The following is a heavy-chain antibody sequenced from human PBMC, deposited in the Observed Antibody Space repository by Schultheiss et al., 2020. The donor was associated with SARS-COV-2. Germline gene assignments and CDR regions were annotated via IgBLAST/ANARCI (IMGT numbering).Heavy chain of an antibody. V-gene: IGHV1-69*10. Sequence: SVKVSCKASGGTFSSYAISWVRQAPGQGLEWMGGIIPIFGIANYAQKFQGRVTITADKSTSTAYMELSSLRSEDTAVYYCARNAARLITRAQFDYWGQGTLVTVSS. CDR2: IIPIFGIA. J-gene: IGHJ4*02. CDR1: GGTFSSYA. CDR3: ARNAARLITRAQFDY. D-gene: IGHD6-6*01.